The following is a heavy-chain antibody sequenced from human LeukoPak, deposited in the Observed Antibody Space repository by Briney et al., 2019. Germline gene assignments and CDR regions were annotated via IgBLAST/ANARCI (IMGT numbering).Heavy chain of an antibody. J-gene: IGHJ3*02. CDR2: ISYDGSNK. CDR3: ARGGGLGVVVRTAKTFDI. CDR1: GFTFSSYA. V-gene: IGHV3-30-3*01. Sequence: GRSLRLSCAASGFTFSSYAMHWVRQAPGKGLEWVAVISYDGSNKYYADSVKRRFTISRDNSKNTLYLQMNSLRAEDTAVYYCARGGGLGVVVRTAKTFDIWGQGTMVTVSS. D-gene: IGHD3-22*01.